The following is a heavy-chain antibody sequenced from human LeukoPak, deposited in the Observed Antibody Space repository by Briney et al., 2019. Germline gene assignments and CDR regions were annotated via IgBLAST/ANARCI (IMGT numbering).Heavy chain of an antibody. CDR3: GIRDTSDYYVF. CDR1: GFTFRTYA. J-gene: IGHJ4*02. Sequence: PGGSLRLSCTGSGFTFRTYAFSWVRQAPGKGLEWVSATGSNGVTYYADSVKGRFTISRDNSKSALYLQMNGLRDDDTAVYYCGIRDTSDYYVFWGQGTLVTVSS. D-gene: IGHD3-22*01. CDR2: TGSNGVT. V-gene: IGHV3-23*01.